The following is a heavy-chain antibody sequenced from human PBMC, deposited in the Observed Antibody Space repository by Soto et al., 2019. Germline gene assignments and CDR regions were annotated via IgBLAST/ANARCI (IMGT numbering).Heavy chain of an antibody. Sequence: GGSLGLSCAASGFTFFTYAMSWVRQAPGKGLEWVSTISGSGDTTYYADSVKGRFTISRDQSKNTLYLQMNSLRAEDTAVYYCAKDFGTEVPEYFQHWGQGTLVTVSS. CDR2: ISGSGDTT. D-gene: IGHD3-3*01. J-gene: IGHJ1*01. V-gene: IGHV3-23*01. CDR3: AKDFGTEVPEYFQH. CDR1: GFTFFTYA.